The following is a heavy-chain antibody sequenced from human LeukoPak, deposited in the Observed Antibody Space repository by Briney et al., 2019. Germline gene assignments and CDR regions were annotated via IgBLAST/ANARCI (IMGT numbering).Heavy chain of an antibody. CDR3: ARTQSGGWLQLYY. D-gene: IGHD5-24*01. Sequence: ASVKVSCKASGYTFTSYGISWVRQAPGQGLEWMGWISAYNGNTNYAQKLQGRVTMTRNTSISTAYMELSSLRSEDTAVYYCARTQSGGWLQLYYWGQGTLVTVSS. CDR2: ISAYNGNT. J-gene: IGHJ4*02. V-gene: IGHV1-18*01. CDR1: GYTFTSYG.